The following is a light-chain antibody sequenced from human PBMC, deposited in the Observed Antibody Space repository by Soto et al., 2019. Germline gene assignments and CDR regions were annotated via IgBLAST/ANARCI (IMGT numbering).Light chain of an antibody. CDR2: DDS. Sequence: SYELTQPPSVSVAPGQTARITCEGNNIGSKSVHWYQQKPGQAPVLVVYDDSDRPSGIPERFSGSNSGNTATLTISRVEAGDEADYYCQVWDSSSDHHYVFGTGTKVTVL. V-gene: IGLV3-21*02. J-gene: IGLJ1*01. CDR3: QVWDSSSDHHYV. CDR1: NIGSKS.